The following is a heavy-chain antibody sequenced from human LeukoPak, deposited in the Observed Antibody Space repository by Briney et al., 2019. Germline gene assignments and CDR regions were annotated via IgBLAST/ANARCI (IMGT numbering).Heavy chain of an antibody. J-gene: IGHJ4*02. CDR1: GGSISRSYYY. D-gene: IGHD6-19*01. Sequence: SETLSLTCTVSGGSISRSYYYWGWIRQPPGKGLEWIGSVYYSGTPYYNPPPKSRVTISVHTSKNQFSLRLTSVTAADTAVYYCARGQWLDNDWGQGTLVTVSS. V-gene: IGHV4-39*01. CDR3: ARGQWLDND. CDR2: VYYSGTP.